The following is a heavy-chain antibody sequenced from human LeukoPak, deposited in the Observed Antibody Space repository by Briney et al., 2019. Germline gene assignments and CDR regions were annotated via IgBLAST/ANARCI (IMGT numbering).Heavy chain of an antibody. CDR2: INWNGNTI. CDR1: GFTFSGSA. D-gene: IGHD5-24*01. J-gene: IGHJ4*02. V-gene: IGHV3-20*04. CDR3: ARDGYNSHFDY. Sequence: GGSLRLSCAASGFTFSGSAMHWVRQAPGKGLEWVSHINWNGNTIGYADSVKGRFTISRDNAKNSVYLQMNSLRAEDTAVYYCARDGYNSHFDYWGQGTLVTVSS.